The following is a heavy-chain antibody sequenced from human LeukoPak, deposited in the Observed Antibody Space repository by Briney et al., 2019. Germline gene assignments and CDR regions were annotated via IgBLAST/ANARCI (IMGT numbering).Heavy chain of an antibody. Sequence: GASVKVSCKASGYTFTGYYMHWVRQAPGQGLEWMGWINPNSGGTNYAQKFQGRVTMTRDTSISTAYMELSRLRSDDTAVYYCARAARLYSSSWYLGYWGQGTLVTVSS. J-gene: IGHJ4*02. CDR3: ARAARLYSSSWYLGY. V-gene: IGHV1-2*02. CDR2: INPNSGGT. CDR1: GYTFTGYY. D-gene: IGHD6-13*01.